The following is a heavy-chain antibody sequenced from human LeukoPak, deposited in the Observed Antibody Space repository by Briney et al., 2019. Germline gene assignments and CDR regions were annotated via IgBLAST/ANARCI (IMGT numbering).Heavy chain of an antibody. CDR1: GYSISSGY. D-gene: IGHD2-2*01. CDR3: ARDSRYCSGASCYS. V-gene: IGHV4-38-2*02. Sequence: SETRSLTCTVSGYSISSGYWGWVRQPPGKGLEWIGSIHHPGSTYYNPSLKSRVTISIDTSKNQFSLKLSSVTAADTAVYYCARDSRYCSGASCYSWGQGTLVTVSS. CDR2: IHHPGST. J-gene: IGHJ4*02.